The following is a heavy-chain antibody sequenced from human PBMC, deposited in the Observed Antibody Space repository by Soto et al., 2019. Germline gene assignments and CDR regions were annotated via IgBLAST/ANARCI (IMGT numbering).Heavy chain of an antibody. D-gene: IGHD1-1*01. CDR3: ARGRYGDY. Sequence: QVHLVQSGAEVKKPRASVKVSCKGSGYDFTTYGITWVRQAPGQGLEWMAWISALNGNTDYAQKLQGRVTVTRDTSTSTAYMELRSLRSDDTAMYYCARGRYGDYWGQGALVTVSS. J-gene: IGHJ4*02. CDR2: ISALNGNT. V-gene: IGHV1-18*01. CDR1: GYDFTTYG.